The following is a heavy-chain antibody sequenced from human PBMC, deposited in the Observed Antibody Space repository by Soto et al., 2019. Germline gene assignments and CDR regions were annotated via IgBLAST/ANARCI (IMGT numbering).Heavy chain of an antibody. J-gene: IGHJ4*02. CDR1: GFTFSSYW. V-gene: IGHV3-74*01. Sequence: EVQLVESGGGLAQPGGSLRLSCAASGFTFSSYWMHWVRQAPGKGLVWVSRINSDGSSTSYADSVKGRFTISRDNARNTLYLQMNSLRAEDAAVYYCARDPAPIGWYDYWGQGTLVTVSS. D-gene: IGHD6-19*01. CDR3: ARDPAPIGWYDY. CDR2: INSDGSST.